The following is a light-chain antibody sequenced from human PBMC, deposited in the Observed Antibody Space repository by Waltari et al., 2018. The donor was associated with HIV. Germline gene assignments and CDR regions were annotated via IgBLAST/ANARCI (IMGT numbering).Light chain of an antibody. CDR3: SSYTSSSPYA. CDR2: DVS. V-gene: IGLV2-14*03. CDR1: SSDVGGYNY. Sequence: QSALTQPASVSGSPGQSITISCTGTSSDVGGYNYVSWYQQHPGKAPKLMIYDVSKRPSGFADRFSGPKAGNTASLTISGLQAEDEADYYCSSYTSSSPYAFGTGTKVTVL. J-gene: IGLJ1*01.